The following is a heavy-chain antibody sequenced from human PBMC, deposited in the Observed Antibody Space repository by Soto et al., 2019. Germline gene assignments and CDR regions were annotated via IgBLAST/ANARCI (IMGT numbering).Heavy chain of an antibody. Sequence: DVQLLESGGSLVQPGGSLRLSCAASGFTFNTNSMSWVRQAPGKGLEWVSAISSSGGSTYYADSVKGRLIISRDNSQNTLYLQRNSLRAEDTAVYYCAKPDGATYNFRYWGQGTLVIVSS. CDR2: ISSSGGST. V-gene: IGHV3-23*01. J-gene: IGHJ4*02. CDR3: AKPDGATYNFRY. CDR1: GFTFNTNS. D-gene: IGHD1-1*01.